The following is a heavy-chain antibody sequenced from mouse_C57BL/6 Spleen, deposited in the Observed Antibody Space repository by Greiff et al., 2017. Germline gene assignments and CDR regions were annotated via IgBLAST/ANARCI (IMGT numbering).Heavy chain of an antibody. J-gene: IGHJ2*01. V-gene: IGHV2-9-1*01. CDR3: ARNDYDGDSFDY. CDR2: IWTGGGS. CDR1: GFSLTSYA. D-gene: IGHD2-4*01. Sequence: VHLVESGPGLVAPSQCLSITCTVSGFSLTSYAISWVRQPPGKGLEWLGVIWTGGGSTYNSALKSRLSISKDNSKSQVFLKMNSLQTDDTARYYCARNDYDGDSFDYWGQGTTLTVSS.